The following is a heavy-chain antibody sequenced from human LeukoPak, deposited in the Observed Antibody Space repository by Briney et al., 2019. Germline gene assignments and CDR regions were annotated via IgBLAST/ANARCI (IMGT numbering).Heavy chain of an antibody. CDR3: ARAYGELDY. Sequence: SETLSLTCAVYGGSFSSYYWRWIRQHPGRGLEWLGEINHSGITNDNPALQSRVTISVDTSKNQVSLKLSPVTAADTAVYYWARAYGELDYWGQGTLVTVSS. J-gene: IGHJ4*02. D-gene: IGHD4-17*01. CDR2: INHSGIT. V-gene: IGHV4-34*01. CDR1: GGSFSSYY.